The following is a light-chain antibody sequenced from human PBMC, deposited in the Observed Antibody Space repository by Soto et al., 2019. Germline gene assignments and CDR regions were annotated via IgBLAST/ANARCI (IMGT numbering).Light chain of an antibody. J-gene: IGKJ1*01. V-gene: IGKV4-1*01. Sequence: DIVMTQSPDSLAVFLGERATINCKSSQSVLYSSNNKNYLAWYQQKPGQPPKLLIYWASTRESGVPDRFSGSGSGTDFTLTISSLQAEDVAVYYCQQYYITPWTLGQGTKVEIK. CDR3: QQYYITPWT. CDR2: WAS. CDR1: QSVLYSSNNKNY.